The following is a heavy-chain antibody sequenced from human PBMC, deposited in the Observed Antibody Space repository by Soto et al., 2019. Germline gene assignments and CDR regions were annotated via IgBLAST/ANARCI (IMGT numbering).Heavy chain of an antibody. J-gene: IGHJ5*02. CDR2: IIPVFGKP. V-gene: IGHV1-69*13. CDR3: GRVALNGPGNH. Sequence: SVKVSCKVSGDTFTANALTWVRQAPGQGLEWIGGIIPVFGKPSYAQNFQGRVTITADRSTTDESSSTAYMELRGLRSDDTAVYYCGRVALNGPGNHWGQGTLVTVSS. D-gene: IGHD2-8*01. CDR1: GDTFTANA.